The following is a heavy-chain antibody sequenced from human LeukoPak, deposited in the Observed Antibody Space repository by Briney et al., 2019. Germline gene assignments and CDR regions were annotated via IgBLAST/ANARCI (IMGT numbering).Heavy chain of an antibody. V-gene: IGHV4-39*01. CDR1: GGSISSGSYY. D-gene: IGHD6-19*01. CDR3: ASPGYSSGWYDDY. Sequence: TSQTLSLTCTVSGGSISSGSYYWGWIRQPPGKGLEWIGSIYYSGSTYYNPSLKSRVTISVDTSKNQFSLKLSSVTAADTAVYYCASPGYSSGWYDDYWGQGTLVTVSS. J-gene: IGHJ4*02. CDR2: IYYSGST.